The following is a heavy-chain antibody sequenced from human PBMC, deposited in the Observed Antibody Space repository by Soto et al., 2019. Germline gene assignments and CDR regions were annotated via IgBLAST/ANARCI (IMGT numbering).Heavy chain of an antibody. CDR3: AHRLVFCISTSCYGEVSRAVLGGFDP. J-gene: IGHJ5*02. D-gene: IGHD2-2*01. CDR1: GFSLSTSGMS. V-gene: IGHV2-5*02. Sequence: QITLKESGPTLVKPTQTLTLTCTFSGFSLSTSGMSVGWIRQPPGKALEWLALIYWDDDKRYSPSLKSRLTITKDTHKNQVVLTMTNMHPVDTATYYCAHRLVFCISTSCYGEVSRAVLGGFDPWGQGTLVRLL. CDR2: IYWDDDK.